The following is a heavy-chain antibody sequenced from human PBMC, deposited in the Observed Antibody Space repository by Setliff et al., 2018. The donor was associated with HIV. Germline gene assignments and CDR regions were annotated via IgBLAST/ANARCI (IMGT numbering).Heavy chain of an antibody. D-gene: IGHD4-17*01. V-gene: IGHV5-51*01. J-gene: IGHJ1*01. CDR3: ATWTRAETSENFQH. CDR1: EYSFSNYW. CDR2: IYPGDSDT. Sequence: GESLKISCKGSEYSFSNYWIAWVRQVPGKGLEWMGIIYPGDSDTRYSPSFQGQVTISADKSITTAYAQWSSLKASDTAMYYCATWTRAETSENFQHWGQGTLVTVSS.